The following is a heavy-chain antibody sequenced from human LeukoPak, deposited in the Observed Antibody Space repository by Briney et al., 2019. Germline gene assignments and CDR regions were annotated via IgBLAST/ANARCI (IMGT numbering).Heavy chain of an antibody. CDR3: ARDEAMVATIPSFFDY. D-gene: IGHD5-12*01. CDR2: ISSSGSSI. V-gene: IGHV3-48*03. CDR1: GFTFSRYE. Sequence: GSLRLSCAASGFTFSRYEMNWVRQAPGKGLEWVSYISSSGSSIYYADSVKGRFTIFRDNAKKSLYLQMKSLRAEDTAVYYCARDEAMVATIPSFFDYWGQGTLVTVSS. J-gene: IGHJ4*02.